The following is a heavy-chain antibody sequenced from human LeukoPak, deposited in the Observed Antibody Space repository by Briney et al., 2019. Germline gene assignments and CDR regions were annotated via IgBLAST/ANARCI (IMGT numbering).Heavy chain of an antibody. J-gene: IGHJ4*02. D-gene: IGHD3-22*01. V-gene: IGHV3-30*03. CDR2: ISYDGSNE. Sequence: GRSLRLSCAASGFTFSSHGMHWVRQAPGKGLEWVAVISYDGSNEYHVDSVRGRFTTSRDNSKNTLYLQLNSLKTEDSAVYYCTTDLNARGNYYDSSGYVSTIDYWGQGTLVTVSS. CDR3: TTDLNARGNYYDSSGYVSTIDY. CDR1: GFTFSSHG.